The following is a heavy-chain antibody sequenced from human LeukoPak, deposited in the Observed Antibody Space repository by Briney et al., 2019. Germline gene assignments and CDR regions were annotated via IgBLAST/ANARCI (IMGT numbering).Heavy chain of an antibody. D-gene: IGHD3-22*01. J-gene: IGHJ3*01. CDR2: IITSGGRT. V-gene: IGHV3-23*01. Sequence: GGSLRLSCAASGFTFSNYAMRWVRQAPGGGLDWVSGIITSGGRTHYADSVKGRFTISRDNSKNTLYLQMNSLRAEDTAVYYCARTAPGVADYCYDSSGTPWGQGTMVTVSS. CDR1: GFTFSNYA. CDR3: ARTAPGVADYCYDSSGTP.